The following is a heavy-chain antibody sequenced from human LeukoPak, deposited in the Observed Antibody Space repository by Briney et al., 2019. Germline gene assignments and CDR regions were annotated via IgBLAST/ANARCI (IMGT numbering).Heavy chain of an antibody. V-gene: IGHV3-7*04. Sequence: GGSLRLSGAGSGLTFSSYWMTWVRQAPGKGLEWVANIKPDGSEKAYVDSVKGRFTISRDNAKNSLYLQMNSLRAEDTAVYYCARDDYGWGSHPYWGQGTLVTVSS. J-gene: IGHJ4*02. CDR1: GLTFSSYW. CDR2: IKPDGSEK. D-gene: IGHD3-10*01. CDR3: ARDDYGWGSHPY.